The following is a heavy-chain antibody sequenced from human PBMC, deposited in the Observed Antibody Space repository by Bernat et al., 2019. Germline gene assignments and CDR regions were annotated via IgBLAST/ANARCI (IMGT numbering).Heavy chain of an antibody. V-gene: IGHV4-39*07. CDR1: GGSISSSSYY. CDR3: AGGSGSYPNDAFDI. Sequence: QLQLQESGPGLVKPSETLSLTCTVSGGSISSSSYYWGWIRQPPGKGLEWIGSIYHSGSTYYNPSLKSRVTISVDTSKNQFSLKLSSVTAADTAVYYCAGGSGSYPNDAFDIWGQGTMVTVSS. D-gene: IGHD1-26*01. J-gene: IGHJ3*02. CDR2: IYHSGST.